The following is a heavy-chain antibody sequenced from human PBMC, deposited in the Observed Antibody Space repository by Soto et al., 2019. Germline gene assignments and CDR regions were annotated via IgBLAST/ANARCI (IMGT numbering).Heavy chain of an antibody. CDR3: ARPLWRDDYNWGYFDL. V-gene: IGHV3-30-3*01. CDR1: GFTFSSYA. Sequence: QVQLVESGGGVVQPGRSLRLSCAASGFTFSSYAMHWVRQAPGKGLEWVAVISDDGSNKYYADSVKGRFTISRDTSKNXLSLDMSGLRAAATAVYYCARPLWRDDYNWGYFDLWGRGTLVTVSS. D-gene: IGHD4-4*01. J-gene: IGHJ2*01. CDR2: ISDDGSNK.